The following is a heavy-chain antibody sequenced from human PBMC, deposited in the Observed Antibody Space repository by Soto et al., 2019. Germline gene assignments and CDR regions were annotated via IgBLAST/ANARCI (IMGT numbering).Heavy chain of an antibody. CDR3: ARADSSLSDAFDI. CDR2: IYYSGST. J-gene: IGHJ3*02. Sequence: QVQLQESGPGLVKPSQTLSLTCTVSGGSISSGGYYWSWIRQHPGKGLGWIGYIYYSGSTYYNPSLKSRVTISVDTSKNQFSLKLSSVTAADTAVYYCARADSSLSDAFDIWGQGTMVTVSS. CDR1: GGSISSGGYY. D-gene: IGHD6-13*01. V-gene: IGHV4-31*03.